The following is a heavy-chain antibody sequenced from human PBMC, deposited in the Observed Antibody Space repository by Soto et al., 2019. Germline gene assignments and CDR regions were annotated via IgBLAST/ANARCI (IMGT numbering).Heavy chain of an antibody. CDR1: GFSLTTRGVG. CDR2: IYWDDDK. Sequence: QITLKESGPTLVKPTQTLTLTCTFSGFSLTTRGVGVGWIRQPPGKALECLALIYWDDDKRYSPSLQSRLSITKDTSKNHVVLTMTNMDPVDTATYYCAHIPNYYQYDWFDPWGQGTLVSVSS. V-gene: IGHV2-5*02. J-gene: IGHJ5*02. D-gene: IGHD3-16*01. CDR3: AHIPNYYQYDWFDP.